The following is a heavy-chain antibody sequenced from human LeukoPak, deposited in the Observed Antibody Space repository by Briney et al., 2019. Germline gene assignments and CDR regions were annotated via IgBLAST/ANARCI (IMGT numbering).Heavy chain of an antibody. J-gene: IGHJ6*02. Sequence: SQTLSLTCAISGDSFSSISAAWNWLRQSPSRGLEWLGRTYYRSKWYHDYAVAVKSRITIDPDTSKNQYSLQLNSVTPEDTAVYYCARGEAGLNDGMDVWGQGTTVTVSS. CDR3: ARGEAGLNDGMDV. CDR1: GDSFSSISAA. CDR2: TYYRSKWYH. V-gene: IGHV6-1*01. D-gene: IGHD6-19*01.